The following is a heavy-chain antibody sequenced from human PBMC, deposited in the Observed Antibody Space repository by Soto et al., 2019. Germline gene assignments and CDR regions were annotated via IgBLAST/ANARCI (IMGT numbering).Heavy chain of an antibody. CDR1: GYAFTCDA. CDR2: INAGNGNT. CDR3: ARQRLLGYCSSTSCPAVYGMDV. D-gene: IGHD2-2*01. V-gene: IGHV1-3*01. J-gene: IGHJ6*02. Sequence: GASVQGSFTGSGYAFTCDARHWVRQAPGQKLEWMGWINAGNGNTKYSQKFQGRVTITRDTSASTAYMELSSLRSEDTAVYYCARQRLLGYCSSTSCPAVYGMDVWGQGTTVPVYS.